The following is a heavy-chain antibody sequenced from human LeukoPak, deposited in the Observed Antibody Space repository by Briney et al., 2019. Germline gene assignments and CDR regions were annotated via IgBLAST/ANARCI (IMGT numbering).Heavy chain of an antibody. J-gene: IGHJ3*01. D-gene: IGHD3-22*01. CDR3: ARAGTVVDYDPSDAFDV. Sequence: GGSLRLSCAASGITFSTYWMHWVRQAPGEGLVGVSRINSDGSTTSYVDSVEGRFTISRDNAKNTLYLQMNSLRAEDTAVYYSARAGTVVDYDPSDAFDVWGQGTMVTVSS. V-gene: IGHV3-74*01. CDR1: GITFSTYW. CDR2: INSDGSTT.